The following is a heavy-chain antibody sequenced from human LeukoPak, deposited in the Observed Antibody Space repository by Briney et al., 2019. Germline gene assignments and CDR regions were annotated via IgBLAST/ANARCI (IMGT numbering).Heavy chain of an antibody. J-gene: IGHJ6*03. CDR2: IYYSGST. CDR3: ARALVVVPAANYYYYYYMDV. CDR1: GGSISSYY. Sequence: PSETLSLTCTVSGGSISSYYWSWIRQPPGKGLEWIGYIYYSGSTNYNPSLKSRVTISVDTSKNQFSLKLSSVTAADTAVYYCARALVVVPAANYYYYYYMDVWGKGTTVTISS. D-gene: IGHD2-2*01. V-gene: IGHV4-59*01.